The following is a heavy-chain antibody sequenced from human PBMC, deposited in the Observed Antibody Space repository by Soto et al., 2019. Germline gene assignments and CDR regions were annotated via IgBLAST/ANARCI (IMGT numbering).Heavy chain of an antibody. J-gene: IGHJ4*02. CDR1: GFTFSSYA. Sequence: EVQLLESGGGLVQPGGSLRLSCAASGFTFSSYAMRWVRQAPGKGLEWVSAISGSGGSTYYADSVKGRFTISRDNSKNTLYLQMNSLRAEETAVYHCARRGSGSYYDYWGQGTLVNVPS. V-gene: IGHV3-23*01. CDR2: ISGSGGST. CDR3: ARRGSGSYYDY. D-gene: IGHD1-26*01.